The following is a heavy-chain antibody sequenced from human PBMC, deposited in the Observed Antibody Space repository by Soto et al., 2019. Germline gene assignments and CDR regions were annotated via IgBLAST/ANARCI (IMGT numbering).Heavy chain of an antibody. CDR1: GYSFTSYW. Sequence: EVQLVQSGAEVKKPGESLRISWEGSGYSFTSYWISWVRQIPGKGLEWMGRIDPSDSYTNYSPSFQGHVNISAHKSISTAYLQWSSLNASDTAMYYCARLQAAAGDNDLTFDYWGQGTLVTVSS. D-gene: IGHD6-13*01. CDR2: IDPSDSYT. J-gene: IGHJ4*02. CDR3: ARLQAAAGDNDLTFDY. V-gene: IGHV5-10-1*01.